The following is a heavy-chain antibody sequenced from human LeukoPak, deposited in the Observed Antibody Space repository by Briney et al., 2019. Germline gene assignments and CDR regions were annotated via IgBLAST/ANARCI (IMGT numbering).Heavy chain of an antibody. CDR2: ISAYNGNT. J-gene: IGHJ4*02. CDR3: ARDTNPPHSSGWPFDY. Sequence: ASVKVSCKASGYTFTSYGISWVRQAPGQGLEWMGWISAYNGNTNYAQKLQGRVTMTTDTSTSTAYMELRSLRSDDTAVYYCARDTNPPHSSGWPFDYWGQGTLVTVSS. CDR1: GYTFTSYG. D-gene: IGHD6-19*01. V-gene: IGHV1-18*01.